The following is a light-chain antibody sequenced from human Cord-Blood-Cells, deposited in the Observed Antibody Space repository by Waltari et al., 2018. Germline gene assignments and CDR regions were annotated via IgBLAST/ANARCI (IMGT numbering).Light chain of an antibody. J-gene: IGKJ3*01. CDR1: QSLLHSNGYNY. Sequence: DIVMTQSPLSLPVTPGEPASISCRSSQSLLHSNGYNYVDWYLQKPGQSPQLLIYLGSNRASGVPDRFSGSGSGTDFTLKISRVEAEDVGVYYCMQALQTSFTFGPGTKVDIK. CDR3: MQALQTSFT. CDR2: LGS. V-gene: IGKV2-28*01.